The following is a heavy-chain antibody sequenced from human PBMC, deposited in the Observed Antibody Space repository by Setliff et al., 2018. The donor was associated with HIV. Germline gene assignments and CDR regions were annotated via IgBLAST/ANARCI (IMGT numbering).Heavy chain of an antibody. J-gene: IGHJ6*03. Sequence: GGSLRLSCAASTITFSNYYVSWVRQTPGKGLEWVSSISGSGDFTHYADSVKGRFTISRDNAKNSLYLQMNNLRAEDTGVYYCATKGTTLGSDIMYYYYYYMDVWGKGTTVTVSS. CDR3: ATKGTTLGSDIMYYYYYYMDV. V-gene: IGHV3-21*01. CDR1: TITFSNYY. D-gene: IGHD3-16*01. CDR2: ISGSGDFT.